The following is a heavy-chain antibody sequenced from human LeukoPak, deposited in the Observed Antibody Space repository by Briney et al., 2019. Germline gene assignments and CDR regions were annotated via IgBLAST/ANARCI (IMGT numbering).Heavy chain of an antibody. Sequence: GGSLRLSCAASGFTFSSYEMNWVRQAPGKGLEWVSYISSSGSTIYYADSVKGRFTISRDNAKSSLYLQMNSLRAEDTAVYYCARPQIVVGYFDYWGQGTLVTVSS. CDR2: ISSSGSTI. J-gene: IGHJ4*02. CDR1: GFTFSSYE. V-gene: IGHV3-48*03. CDR3: ARPQIVVGYFDY. D-gene: IGHD3-22*01.